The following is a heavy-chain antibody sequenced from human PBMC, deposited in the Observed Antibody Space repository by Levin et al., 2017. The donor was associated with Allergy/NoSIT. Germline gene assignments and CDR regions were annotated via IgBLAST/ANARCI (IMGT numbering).Heavy chain of an antibody. V-gene: IGHV1-2*02. Sequence: ASVKVSCKASGYTFTGYYMHWVRQAPGQGLEWMGWINPNSGGTNYAQKFQGRVTMTRDTSISTAYMELSRLRSDDTAVYYCARAGEHWQMALPGGYYYYGMDVWGQGTTVTVSS. CDR1: GYTFTGYY. J-gene: IGHJ6*02. D-gene: IGHD3-10*01. CDR2: INPNSGGT. CDR3: ARAGEHWQMALPGGYYYYGMDV.